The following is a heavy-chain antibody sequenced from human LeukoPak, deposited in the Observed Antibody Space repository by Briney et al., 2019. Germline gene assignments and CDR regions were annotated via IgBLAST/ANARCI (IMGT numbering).Heavy chain of an antibody. CDR3: ASDDPRDYYYGMDV. CDR1: GGSINSRSYY. Sequence: PSQTLSLTCTVSGGSINSRSYYWGWVSQPPGKALAWIGSIYYSGSTYYHPSLKSRVTISVDKSKNQFSLKLSSVTAADTAVYYCASDDPRDYYYGMDVWGQGTTVTVSS. J-gene: IGHJ6*02. D-gene: IGHD6-6*01. CDR2: IYYSGST. V-gene: IGHV4-39*07.